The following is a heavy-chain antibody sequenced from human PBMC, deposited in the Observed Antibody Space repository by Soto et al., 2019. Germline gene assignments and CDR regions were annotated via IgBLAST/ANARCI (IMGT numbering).Heavy chain of an antibody. CDR3: ARGRTYSDSSGPWFDP. J-gene: IGHJ5*02. D-gene: IGHD3-22*01. CDR1: GGTFSSYA. V-gene: IGHV1-69*13. Sequence: SVKVSCKASGGTFSSYAISWVRQAPGQGLEWMGGIIPIFGTANYAQKFQGRVTITADESTSTAYMELSSLRSEDTAVYYCARGRTYSDSSGPWFDPWGQGTLVTVSS. CDR2: IIPIFGTA.